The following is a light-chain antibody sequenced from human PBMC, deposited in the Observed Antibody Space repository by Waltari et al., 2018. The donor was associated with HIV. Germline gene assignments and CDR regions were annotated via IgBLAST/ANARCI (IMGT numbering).Light chain of an antibody. CDR1: SSNIGSNY. J-gene: IGLJ2*01. Sequence: QSVLTQPPSASGTPGQRVTISCSGSSSNIGSNYVYWYQQLPGTAPKLLIHRNNQRPSGVADRFSVSKSGTAASLAISGLRSEEEAEYYCAAWDDSVSGLVCGGGTKLTVL. V-gene: IGLV1-47*01. CDR2: RNN. CDR3: AAWDDSVSGLV.